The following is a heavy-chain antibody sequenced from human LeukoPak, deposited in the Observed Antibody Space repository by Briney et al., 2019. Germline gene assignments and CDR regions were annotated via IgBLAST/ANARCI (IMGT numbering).Heavy chain of an antibody. D-gene: IGHD2-8*01. CDR2: MNPNSGNT. CDR3: ARGDIVLSWFDP. Sequence: SSVTVSCKASGYTFTSYDINWVRQATGQGLEWMGWMNPNSGNTGYAQKFQGRVTMTRNTSISTAYMELSSLRSEDTAVYYCARGDIVLSWFDPWGQGTLVTVSS. J-gene: IGHJ5*02. CDR1: GYTFTSYD. V-gene: IGHV1-8*01.